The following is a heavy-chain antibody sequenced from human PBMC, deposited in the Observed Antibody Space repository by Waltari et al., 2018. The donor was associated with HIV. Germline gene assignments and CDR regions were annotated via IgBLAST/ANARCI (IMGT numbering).Heavy chain of an antibody. CDR1: GFTFSSYW. CDR3: ARDWGYGDYVGY. D-gene: IGHD4-17*01. CDR2: IKQDGSEK. Sequence: EVQLVESGGGLVQPGGSLRLSCAASGFTFSSYWMSWVRQAPGKGMGWVANIKQDGSEKYYVDSVKGRFTISRDNAKNSLYLQMNSLRAEDTAVYYCARDWGYGDYVGYWGQGTLVTVSS. V-gene: IGHV3-7*01. J-gene: IGHJ4*02.